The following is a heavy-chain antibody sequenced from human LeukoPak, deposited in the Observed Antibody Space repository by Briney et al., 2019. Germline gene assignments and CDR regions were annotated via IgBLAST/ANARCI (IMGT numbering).Heavy chain of an antibody. J-gene: IGHJ5*02. CDR3: ARKVYRSGWWGFDP. CDR2: ISAYNGNT. V-gene: IGHV1-18*01. CDR1: GYTFTSYG. D-gene: IGHD6-19*01. Sequence: ASVKVSCKASGYTFTSYGISWVRQAPGQGLEWMGWISAYNGNTNYAQKLQGRVTMTTDTSTSTAYMELRSLRSDDTAVYYCARKVYRSGWWGFDPWGQGTLVTVSS.